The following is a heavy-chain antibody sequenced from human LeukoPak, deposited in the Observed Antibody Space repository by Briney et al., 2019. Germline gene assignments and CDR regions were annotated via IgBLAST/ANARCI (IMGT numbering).Heavy chain of an antibody. CDR3: ARDDSYGLDY. CDR2: ISTGSSTI. CDR1: GFTFSTYS. Sequence: GGSLRLSCAASGFTFSTYSMNWVRQAPGKGLEWVSFISTGSSTIYYADSVKGRFTISRDNAKNSLYLQMNSLRDEDTAVYYCARDDSYGLDYWGQGTRVTVSS. J-gene: IGHJ4*02. V-gene: IGHV3-48*02. D-gene: IGHD5-18*01.